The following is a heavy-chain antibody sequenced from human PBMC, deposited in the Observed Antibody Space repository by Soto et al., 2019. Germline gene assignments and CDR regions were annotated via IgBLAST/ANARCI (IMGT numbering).Heavy chain of an antibody. D-gene: IGHD5-18*01. CDR1: GFSLSTSGMR. V-gene: IGHV2-70*04. CDR3: AGSGYSYGIDAFDI. J-gene: IGHJ3*02. Sequence: SGPTLVNPTQTLTLTCTFSGFSLSTSGMRVSWIRQPPGKALQWLARIAWDDDKFYSTSLKTRLTISKDTSKNQVALTMTNMVPVDTATYYCAGSGYSYGIDAFDIWGRGTMFTVSS. CDR2: IAWDDDK.